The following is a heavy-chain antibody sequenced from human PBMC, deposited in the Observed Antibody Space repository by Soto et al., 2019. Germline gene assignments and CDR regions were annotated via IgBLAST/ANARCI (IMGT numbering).Heavy chain of an antibody. CDR3: AKGMGGESSGWFDY. CDR2: ISGSGNST. J-gene: IGHJ4*02. D-gene: IGHD6-19*01. CDR1: GFGVSSYD. Sequence: EVQLLESGGGLVRPGGSLRLSCAASGFGVSSYDMSWVRQAPGKGLEWVSVISGSGNSTNYADSVTGRFTISRDKSKNMLYLQINSLRAEDTAVYYCAKGMGGESSGWFDYWGQGTLVTVSS. V-gene: IGHV3-23*01.